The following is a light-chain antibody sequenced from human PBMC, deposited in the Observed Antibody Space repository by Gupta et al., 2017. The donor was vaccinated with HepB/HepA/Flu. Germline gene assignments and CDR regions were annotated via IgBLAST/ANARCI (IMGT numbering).Light chain of an antibody. CDR2: WAS. Sequence: DLLMTQSPDSMTVSLGERATVNCKSSQSVFYNSNNKNYLAWYQQKPGKPPRLLIYWASSRESGVPDRFSGRGSGTDFTLTISILHPEDVAVYYCHQYDYTPWTFGQGTKVEIK. CDR1: QSVFYNSNNKNY. CDR3: HQYDYTPWT. V-gene: IGKV4-1*01. J-gene: IGKJ1*01.